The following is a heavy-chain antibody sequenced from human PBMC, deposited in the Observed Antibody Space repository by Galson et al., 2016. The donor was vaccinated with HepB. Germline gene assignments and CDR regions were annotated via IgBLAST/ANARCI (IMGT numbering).Heavy chain of an antibody. J-gene: IGHJ4*02. CDR1: GLTFSTYS. D-gene: IGHD1-26*01. CDR2: ISKTGDTT. Sequence: SLRLSCAASGLTFSTYSMDWVRQAPGKGLDWVAVISKTGDTTFYGDSVKGRFTISRDNSKDTVDLQIHSLRSEDAAVYYCARGLAAAWESLAYWGQGTLVIVSS. V-gene: IGHV3-30*03. CDR3: ARGLAAAWESLAY.